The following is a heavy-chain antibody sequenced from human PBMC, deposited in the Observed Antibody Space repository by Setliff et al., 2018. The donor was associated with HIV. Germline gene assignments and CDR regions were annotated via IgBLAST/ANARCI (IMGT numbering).Heavy chain of an antibody. Sequence: VKVSCKASGYSFTGYWMHWVRQAPGQGLEWMGRINPHSGVTNYAQKFQGRVTMTRDTSIATAYMDLSRLTSDDTAVYYCAKDSDFGGTTNWFDPWGQGTLVTVSS. CDR3: AKDSDFGGTTNWFDP. D-gene: IGHD3-10*01. CDR1: GYSFTGYW. CDR2: INPHSGVT. J-gene: IGHJ5*02. V-gene: IGHV1-2*06.